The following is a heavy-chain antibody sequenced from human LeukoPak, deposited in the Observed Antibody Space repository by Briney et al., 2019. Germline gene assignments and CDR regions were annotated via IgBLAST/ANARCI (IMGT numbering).Heavy chain of an antibody. CDR2: IYHSGST. D-gene: IGHD4-17*01. CDR3: ASSRGVTNYYFDY. Sequence: PSETLSLTCAVSGGSISSSNWWSWVRQPPGQGLEWIGEIYHSGSTNYNPSLKSRVTISVDKSRNQFSLKLSSVTAADTAVYYCASSRGVTNYYFDYWGQGTLVTVSS. V-gene: IGHV4-4*02. J-gene: IGHJ4*02. CDR1: GGSISSSNW.